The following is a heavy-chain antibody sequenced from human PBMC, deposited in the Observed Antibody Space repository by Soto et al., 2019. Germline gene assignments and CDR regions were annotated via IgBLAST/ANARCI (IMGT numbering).Heavy chain of an antibody. D-gene: IGHD6-19*01. CDR2: INPSGGST. CDR1: GYTFTSYY. CDR3: ARAIAVSDAFDI. Sequence: VQLVHSGAEVKNPGASVKVSCKASGYTFTSYYMYWVRQAPGQGLEWMGIINPSGGSTSYAHKFQGRVTMTRDTSTSTVYMELSSLRSEDTAVYYFARAIAVSDAFDIWGQGTMVTVSS. J-gene: IGHJ3*02. V-gene: IGHV1-46*01.